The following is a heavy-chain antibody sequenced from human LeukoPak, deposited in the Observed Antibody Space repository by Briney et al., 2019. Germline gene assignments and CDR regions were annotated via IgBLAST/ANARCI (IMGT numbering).Heavy chain of an antibody. CDR3: ARQLRTAAGSEY. J-gene: IGHJ4*02. Sequence: SETLSLTCAVSGGSICISSYYWGWIRQPPGKWLEWIGCIYYSGNTYYTTSLKSRVTISVDTSRNRFSLKLSSVTAADTALYYCARQLRTAAGSEYWGQGTLVTVYS. D-gene: IGHD6-13*01. CDR1: GGSICISSYY. V-gene: IGHV4-39*01. CDR2: IYYSGNT.